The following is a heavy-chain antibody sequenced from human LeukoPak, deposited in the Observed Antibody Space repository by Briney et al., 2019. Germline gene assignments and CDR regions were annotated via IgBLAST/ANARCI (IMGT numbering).Heavy chain of an antibody. CDR2: IYYSGST. Sequence: SETLSLTCTVSGGSISSSSYYWGWIRQPPGKGLEWIGSIYYSGSTNYNPSLKSRVTISVDTSKNQFSLKLSSVTAADTAVYYCAREIAAAGTDYWGQGTLVTVSS. CDR3: AREIAAAGTDY. J-gene: IGHJ4*02. D-gene: IGHD6-13*01. CDR1: GGSISSSSYY. V-gene: IGHV4-39*07.